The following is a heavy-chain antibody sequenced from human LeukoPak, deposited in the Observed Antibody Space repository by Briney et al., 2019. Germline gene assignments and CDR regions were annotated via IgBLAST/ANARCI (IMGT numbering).Heavy chain of an antibody. J-gene: IGHJ5*02. CDR3: GRWGVNAGLDR. D-gene: IGHD3-10*01. CDR1: GCSFSEYC. CDR2: IWPDGSAN. V-gene: IGHV3-7*01. Sequence: ESLSLTCAASGCSFSEYCMAWIRQAPGKGLEWVANIWPDGSANYHVDSVRGRFTISRDNALYSLNLQMNSLRAEDSGVYYCGRWGVNAGLDRWGQGTLVIVPS.